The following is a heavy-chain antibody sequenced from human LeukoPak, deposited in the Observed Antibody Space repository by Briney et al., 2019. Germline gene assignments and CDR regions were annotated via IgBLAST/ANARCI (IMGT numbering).Heavy chain of an antibody. CDR2: INPSGGST. J-gene: IGHJ5*02. D-gene: IGHD5-12*01. CDR3: ARVGDDIVAGGSWFDP. Sequence: AASVKVSCKASGYTFTSYYMHWVRQAPGQGLERMGIINPSGGSTSYAQKFQGRVAMTRDMSTSTVYMELSSLRSEDTAVYYCARVGDDIVAGGSWFDPWGQGTLVTVSS. CDR1: GYTFTSYY. V-gene: IGHV1-46*01.